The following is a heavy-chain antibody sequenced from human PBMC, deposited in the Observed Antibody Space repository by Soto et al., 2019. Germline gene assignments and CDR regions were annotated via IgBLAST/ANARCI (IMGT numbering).Heavy chain of an antibody. Sequence: ASVKVSCKASGYTFTSYDINWVRQATGQGLEWMGWMNPNSGNTGYAQKFQGRVTMTRNTSISTAYMELSSLRSEDTAVYYCARVLFYRRYNWNHRPALNYWGQGTLVTVSS. V-gene: IGHV1-8*01. D-gene: IGHD1-20*01. J-gene: IGHJ4*02. CDR1: GYTFTSYD. CDR2: MNPNSGNT. CDR3: ARVLFYRRYNWNHRPALNY.